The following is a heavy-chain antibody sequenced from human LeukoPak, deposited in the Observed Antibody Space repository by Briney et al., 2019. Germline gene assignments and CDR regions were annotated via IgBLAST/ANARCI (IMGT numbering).Heavy chain of an antibody. J-gene: IGHJ4*02. CDR2: IIPIFGTA. CDR1: GGTFSSYA. D-gene: IGHD3-10*01. Sequence: SVKVSCKASGGTFSSYAISWVRQAPGQGLEWMGGIIPIFGTANYAQKFQGRVTSTTDESTSTAYMELSSLRSEDTAVYNCARGVGSTVLDYWGQGTLVTVSS. CDR3: ARGVGSTVLDY. V-gene: IGHV1-69*05.